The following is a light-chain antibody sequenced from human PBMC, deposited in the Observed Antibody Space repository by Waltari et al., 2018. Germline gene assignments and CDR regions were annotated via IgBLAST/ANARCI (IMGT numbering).Light chain of an antibody. CDR2: NVR. J-gene: IGLJ2*01. Sequence: QSALTQPPSASGSPGQSVTISCTGTSSDVGRFDYVSWYQQHPGQTPKLLIYNVRQRPSGVPDRFSGSKSGNTASLIVSGLKADDEADYYCSSYAGSNIVFGGGTKLTVL. CDR3: SSYAGSNIV. V-gene: IGLV2-8*01. CDR1: SSDVGRFDY.